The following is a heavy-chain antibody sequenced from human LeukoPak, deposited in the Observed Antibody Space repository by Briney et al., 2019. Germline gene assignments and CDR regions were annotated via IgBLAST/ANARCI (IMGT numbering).Heavy chain of an antibody. D-gene: IGHD1-26*01. CDR1: GFTFSTSS. CDR3: AKAASGSYF. V-gene: IGHV3-48*01. CDR2: ISSSSSTI. J-gene: IGHJ4*02. Sequence: GGSLRLSCAASGFTFSTSSMNWVRQAPGKGLEWVSYISSSSSTIYYADSVKGRFTISRDNAKNSLYLQMNSLRAEDTAVYYCAKAASGSYFGGQGTLVTVSS.